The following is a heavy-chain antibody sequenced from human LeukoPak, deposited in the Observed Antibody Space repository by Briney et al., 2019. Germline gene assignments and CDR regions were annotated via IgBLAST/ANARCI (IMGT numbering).Heavy chain of an antibody. J-gene: IGHJ3*02. CDR1: GFTFSSYW. D-gene: IGHD4-23*01. V-gene: IGHV3-74*01. Sequence: GSLRLSCAASGFTFSSYWMHWVRQAPGKGLVWVSRINTDGSSTSYADSVKGRFTISIDDAKETLFLQMNSLTAEDTAVYYCLTIVETPIDAFDIWGQGAMVTVSS. CDR2: INTDGSST. CDR3: LTIVETPIDAFDI.